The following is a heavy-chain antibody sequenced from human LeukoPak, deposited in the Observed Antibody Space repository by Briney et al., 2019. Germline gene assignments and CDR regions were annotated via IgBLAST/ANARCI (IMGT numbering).Heavy chain of an antibody. CDR2: ISYDGSNK. CDR3: ARDSIDYGDYAYYFDY. J-gene: IGHJ4*02. CDR1: GFTFSSYG. V-gene: IGHV3-30*03. Sequence: GGSLRLSCAASGFTFSSYGMHWVRQAPGKGLEWVAVISYDGSNKYYADSVKGRFTISRDNSKNTLYLQMNSLRAEDTAVYYCARDSIDYGDYAYYFDYWGQGTLVTVSS. D-gene: IGHD4-17*01.